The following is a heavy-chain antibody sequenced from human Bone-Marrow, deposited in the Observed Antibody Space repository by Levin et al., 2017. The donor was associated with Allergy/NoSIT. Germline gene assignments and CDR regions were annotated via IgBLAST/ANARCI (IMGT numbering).Heavy chain of an antibody. Sequence: GGSLRLSCTASGFTFGDYTMSWFRQAPEKGLEWVGFIRSKAFGGTAEYAASVKGKFTISRDDSKSIAYLQMNSLRIEDTAVYYCTRLPPWEVVAYFDFWGQGTLVTVSS. CDR2: IRSKAFGGTA. D-gene: IGHD1-26*01. V-gene: IGHV3-49*03. CDR3: TRLPPWEVVAYFDF. CDR1: GFTFGDYT. J-gene: IGHJ4*02.